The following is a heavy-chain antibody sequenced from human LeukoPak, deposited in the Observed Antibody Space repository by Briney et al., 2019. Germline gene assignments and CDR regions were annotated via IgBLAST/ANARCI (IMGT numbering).Heavy chain of an antibody. CDR3: LVTTRSRGFDY. V-gene: IGHV3-7*01. CDR1: GFTFSSYW. D-gene: IGHD1/OR15-1a*01. Sequence: GGSLRLSCAASGFTFSSYWMSWVRQAPGKGLEGVANIREDGSVQNYVDSVKGGFTISRDNPKNSVYLQMSSLRAEDTAVYYCLVTTRSRGFDYWGQGTLVTVSS. CDR2: IREDGSVQ. J-gene: IGHJ4*02.